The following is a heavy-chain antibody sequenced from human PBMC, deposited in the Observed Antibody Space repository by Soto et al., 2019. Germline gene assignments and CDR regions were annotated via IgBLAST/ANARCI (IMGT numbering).Heavy chain of an antibody. V-gene: IGHV3-23*01. D-gene: IGHD2-15*01. J-gene: IGHJ3*02. Sequence: GGSLRLSCAASGFTFSSYAMSWVRQAPGKGLEWVSAISGSGGSTYYADSVKGRFTISRDNSKNTLYLQMNSLRAEDTAVYYCAKGAKDIVVVVAALAGAFDIWGQGTMVTVSS. CDR2: ISGSGGST. CDR3: AKGAKDIVVVVAALAGAFDI. CDR1: GFTFSSYA.